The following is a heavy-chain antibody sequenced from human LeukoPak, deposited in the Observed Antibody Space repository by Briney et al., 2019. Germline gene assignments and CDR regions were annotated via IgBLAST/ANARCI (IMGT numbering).Heavy chain of an antibody. D-gene: IGHD7-27*01. J-gene: IGHJ4*02. CDR3: ARSPIGLGFFDY. CDR2: INPNSGGT. Sequence: ASVKVSCKASGYTFTSYAMNWVRQAPGQGLEWMGWINPNSGGTNYAQKFQGRVTMTRDTSISTVYMELSSLRSDDTAVYYCARSPIGLGFFDYWGQGTLVTVSS. V-gene: IGHV1-2*02. CDR1: GYTFTSYA.